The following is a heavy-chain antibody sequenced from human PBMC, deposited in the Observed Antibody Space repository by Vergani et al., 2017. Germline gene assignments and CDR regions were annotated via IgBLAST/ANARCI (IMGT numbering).Heavy chain of an antibody. CDR3: AQILSKNGYNDDAFDI. J-gene: IGHJ3*02. D-gene: IGHD5-24*01. V-gene: IGHV2-70*04. CDR1: GFSVNSHPMR. Sequence: QVTLKESGPALVKPTQTLTLTCTLSGFSVNSHPMRVIWLRQPPGKALEWLARIDWDDDKFYDRSLKTRLTISKDTSKNQVVLRMTNMDPVDTAMYYCAQILSKNGYNDDAFDIWGQGTMVIVSS. CDR2: IDWDDDK.